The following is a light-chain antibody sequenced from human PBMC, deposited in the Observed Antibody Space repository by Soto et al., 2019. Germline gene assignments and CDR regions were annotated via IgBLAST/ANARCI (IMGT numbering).Light chain of an antibody. Sequence: EIIMTQYAATLSVSRGERATRSCVASQSVSNNYLAWYQQKPGQAPRLLIYGASIRATGIPARFSGSGSGTEFTLTIGSLQSEDCALYYCQQYNNWPGTFGQGTKVDIK. CDR2: GAS. J-gene: IGKJ1*01. CDR1: QSVSNN. CDR3: QQYNNWPGT. V-gene: IGKV3-15*01.